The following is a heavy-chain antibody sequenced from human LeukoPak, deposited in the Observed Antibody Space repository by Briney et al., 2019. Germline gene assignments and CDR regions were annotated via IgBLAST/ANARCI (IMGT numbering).Heavy chain of an antibody. CDR2: ISAYNGNT. J-gene: IGHJ4*02. V-gene: IGHV1-18*04. Sequence: ASVKVSCKASGYTFTSYGISWVRQAPGQGLEWMGWISAYNGNTNYAQKLQGRVTMTTDTSTSTAYMELRSLRSDDTAVYYCARAMGELGYCSSTSCYVAPPDYRGQGTLVTVSS. CDR3: ARAMGELGYCSSTSCYVAPPDY. CDR1: GYTFTSYG. D-gene: IGHD2-2*01.